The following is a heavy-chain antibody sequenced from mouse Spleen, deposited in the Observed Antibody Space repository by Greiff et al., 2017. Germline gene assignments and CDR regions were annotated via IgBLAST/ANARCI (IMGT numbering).Heavy chain of an antibody. CDR3: ARHITTVVAHFDY. J-gene: IGHJ2*01. CDR1: GFTFSSYA. Sequence: EVQLVESGGGLVKLGGSLKLSCAASGFTFSSYAMSWVRQTPEKRLEWVATISSGGGNTYYPDSVKGRFTISRDNAKNTLYLQMSSLKSEDTAMYYCARHITTVVAHFDYWGQGTTLTVSS. CDR2: ISSGGGNT. V-gene: IGHV5-9-3*01. D-gene: IGHD1-1*01.